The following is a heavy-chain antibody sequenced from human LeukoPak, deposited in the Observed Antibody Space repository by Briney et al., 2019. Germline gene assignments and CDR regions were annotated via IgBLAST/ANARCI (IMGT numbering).Heavy chain of an antibody. D-gene: IGHD6-6*01. V-gene: IGHV3-21*01. J-gene: IGHJ4*02. Sequence: GGSLRLSCAASGFTFTRYSMNWVRQAPGKGLEWVSSISSSGSYIFYAQSVEGRFIISRDNAKNSHYLQMNSLRVDDTAVYFCARGTYRSSSPSIGMPYYLDYWGRGILVTVSS. CDR1: GFTFTRYS. CDR3: ARGTYRSSSPSIGMPYYLDY. CDR2: ISSSGSYI.